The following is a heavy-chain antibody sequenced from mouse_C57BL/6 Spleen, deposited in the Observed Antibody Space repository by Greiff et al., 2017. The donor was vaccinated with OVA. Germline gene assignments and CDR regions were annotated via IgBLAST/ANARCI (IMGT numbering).Heavy chain of an antibody. J-gene: IGHJ1*03. V-gene: IGHV1-82*01. CDR3: ARSPNYYGSSYQYFDV. Sequence: QVQLQQSGPELVKPGASVKISCKASGYAFSSSWMNWVKQRPGKGLEWIGRIYPGDGDTNYNGKFKGKATLTADKSSSTAYMQLSSLTSEDSAVYFCARSPNYYGSSYQYFDVWGTGTTVTVSS. CDR2: IYPGDGDT. D-gene: IGHD1-1*01. CDR1: GYAFSSSW.